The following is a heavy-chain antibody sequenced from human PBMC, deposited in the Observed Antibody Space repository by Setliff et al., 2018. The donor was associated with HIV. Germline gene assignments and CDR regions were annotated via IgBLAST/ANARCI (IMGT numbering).Heavy chain of an antibody. CDR3: AKGSGFHDY. J-gene: IGHJ4*02. V-gene: IGHV3-53*01. Sequence: GGSLRLSCEISGFSVGDNYMTWVRQTPKMGLEWVSLIYAAGATYYVDSVEGRFTISRDTSTNTLYLQMHSLRADDTAVYYCAKGSGFHDYWGQGTRVTVSS. CDR1: GFSVGDNY. CDR2: IYAAGAT. D-gene: IGHD6-19*01.